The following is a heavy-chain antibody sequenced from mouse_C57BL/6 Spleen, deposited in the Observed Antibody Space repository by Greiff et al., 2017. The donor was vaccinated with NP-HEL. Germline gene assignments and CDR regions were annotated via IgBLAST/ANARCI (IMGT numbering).Heavy chain of an antibody. CDR2: IDPENGDT. V-gene: IGHV14-4*01. J-gene: IGHJ4*01. CDR1: GFNIKDDY. CDR3: TTARITNAMDY. Sequence: VQLQQSGAELVRPEASVKLSCTASGFNIKDDYMHWVKQRPEQGLEWIGWIDPENGDTEYASKFQGKATITADTSSNTAYLQLSSLTSEDTAVYYCTTARITNAMDYWGQGTSVTVSS. D-gene: IGHD1-1*01.